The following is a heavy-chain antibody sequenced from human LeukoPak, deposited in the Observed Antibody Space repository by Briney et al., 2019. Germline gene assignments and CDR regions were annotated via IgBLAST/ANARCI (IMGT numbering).Heavy chain of an antibody. CDR2: LSGSSRGT. V-gene: IGHV3-23*01. J-gene: IGHJ4*02. Sequence: GGPLRLSCAPSGFTFSNYAMTWVRQAPGKGLEWVSSLSGSSRGTYYADSVKGRFPVSRDNSKNTLYLQMNSLTAEDTALYYCAKDAGTGWYSDLDYWGQGTLVTVSS. CDR3: AKDAGTGWYSDLDY. CDR1: GFTFSNYA. D-gene: IGHD6-19*01.